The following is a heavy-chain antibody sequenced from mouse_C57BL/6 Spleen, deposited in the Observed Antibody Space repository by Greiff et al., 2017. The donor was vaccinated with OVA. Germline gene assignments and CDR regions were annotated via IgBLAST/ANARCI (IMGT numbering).Heavy chain of an antibody. CDR3: ARGRNFDYGNPYWYFDV. Sequence: EVQLQQSGPELVKPGASVKIPCKASGYTFTDYNMDWVKQSHGKSLEWIGDINPNNGGTIYNQKFKGKATLTVDKSSSTAYMELRSLTSEDTAVYYCARGRNFDYGNPYWYFDVWGTGTTVTVSS. V-gene: IGHV1-18*01. CDR1: GYTFTDYN. D-gene: IGHD2-1*01. J-gene: IGHJ1*03. CDR2: INPNNGGT.